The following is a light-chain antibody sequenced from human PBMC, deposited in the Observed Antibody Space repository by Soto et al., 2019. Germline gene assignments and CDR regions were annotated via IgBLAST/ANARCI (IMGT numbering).Light chain of an antibody. J-gene: IGKJ2*01. Sequence: EIVLTQSPATLSLSPGERATLSCRASQSVSSYLAWYQQKPGQAPRLLIYDASNRATGIPARFSGSGSGTDFTLTISSLEPEDFAVYYCQQRSNWPPGPMYTFGQGTKLEIK. CDR1: QSVSSY. CDR2: DAS. V-gene: IGKV3-11*01. CDR3: QQRSNWPPGPMYT.